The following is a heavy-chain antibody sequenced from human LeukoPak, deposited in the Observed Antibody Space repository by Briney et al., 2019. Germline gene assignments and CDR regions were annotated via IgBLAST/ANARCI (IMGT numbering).Heavy chain of an antibody. V-gene: IGHV3-48*03. D-gene: IGHD3-9*01. J-gene: IGHJ4*02. Sequence: AGGSLRLSCAASGFTFSSYEMNWVRQAPGKGLEWVSYISSSSYTIYYADSVKGRFTISRDNAKNSLFLQMNSLRAEDTAVYYCARSLYDILTGPPLPDYWGQGTLVTVSS. CDR2: ISSSSYTI. CDR3: ARSLYDILTGPPLPDY. CDR1: GFTFSSYE.